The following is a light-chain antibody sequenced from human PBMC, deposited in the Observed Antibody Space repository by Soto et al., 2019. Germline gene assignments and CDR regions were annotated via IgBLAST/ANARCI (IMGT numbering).Light chain of an antibody. CDR2: GAS. J-gene: IGKJ1*01. CDR1: QGFNNNY. V-gene: IGKV3-20*01. Sequence: EIVLTQSPGTLSLSPGARAPLSCRASQGFNNNYLAWYQQKPGQAPRLVIYGASSRATGIPDRFSASGSGTDFTLTISRLEPEDFAVYYCEQYGSSPRTFGQGTKVDIK. CDR3: EQYGSSPRT.